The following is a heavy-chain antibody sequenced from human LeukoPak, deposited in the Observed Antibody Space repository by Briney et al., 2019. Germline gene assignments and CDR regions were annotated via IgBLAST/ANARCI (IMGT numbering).Heavy chain of an antibody. V-gene: IGHV5-51*01. D-gene: IGHD5-18*01. CDR3: ARLGVQLWLARFDP. Sequence: GASLKFFIKGSGYSFTSYWIGWVRQMPGKSLEWMGIIYPGDSDTRYSPSFQGQVTISFDTSISTASLQWSSLKASDTAMYYCARLGVQLWLARFDPWGQGTLVTVSS. CDR2: IYPGDSDT. J-gene: IGHJ5*02. CDR1: GYSFTSYW.